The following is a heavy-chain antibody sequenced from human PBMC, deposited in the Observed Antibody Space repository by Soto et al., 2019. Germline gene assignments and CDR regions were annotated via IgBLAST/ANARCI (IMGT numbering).Heavy chain of an antibody. CDR1: GGSISSYY. Sequence: SETLSLTCTVSGGSISSYYWSWIRQPPGKGLEWIGYIYYSGSTNYNPPLKSRVTISVDTSKNQFSLKLSSVTAADTAVYYCARLRGNTLFDIWGQGTMVTVSS. D-gene: IGHD3-10*01. CDR2: IYYSGST. V-gene: IGHV4-59*08. CDR3: ARLRGNTLFDI. J-gene: IGHJ3*02.